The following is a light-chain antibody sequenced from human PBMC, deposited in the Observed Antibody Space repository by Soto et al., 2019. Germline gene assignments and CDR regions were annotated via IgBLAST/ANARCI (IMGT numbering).Light chain of an antibody. CDR2: GAS. CDR1: QSVSSNY. CDR3: QQYGSSPLT. J-gene: IGKJ4*01. V-gene: IGKV3-20*01. Sequence: EIVLTQSPGTLSLSPGERATLSCRASQSVSSNYLAWYQQKPGQDPRLLIYGASSRATGIPDRFSGSGSGTDFTLTISRLEPEDFAVYYCQQYGSSPLTFGGGTKVEVK.